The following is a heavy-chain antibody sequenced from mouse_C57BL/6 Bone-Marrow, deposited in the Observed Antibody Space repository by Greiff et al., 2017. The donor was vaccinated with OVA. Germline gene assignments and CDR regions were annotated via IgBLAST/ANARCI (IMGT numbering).Heavy chain of an antibody. Sequence: EVKLMESGGGLVQPGGSMKLSCVASGFTFSNSWMNWVRQSPEKGLEWVAQIRLKSDNYATHYAESVKGTFTISRDDSKSSVYLQMNNVRAEDTGIYYCTGGGNYVYWGQGTTLTVS. CDR1: GFTFSNSW. CDR3: TGGGNYVY. CDR2: IRLKSDNYAT. V-gene: IGHV6-3*01. D-gene: IGHD2-1*01. J-gene: IGHJ2*01.